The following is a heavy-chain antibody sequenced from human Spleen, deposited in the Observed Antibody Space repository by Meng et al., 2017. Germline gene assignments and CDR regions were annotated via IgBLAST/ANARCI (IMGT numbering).Heavy chain of an antibody. Sequence: EVQLVESGGGLVKPGGSLRLSCAASGFTFSSYSMNWVRQAPGKGLEWVSSISGSGSYIYYADSLKGRFTISRDNAKNSLDLQMNSLTAEDTAVYYCSRDMGIVVAGIPEAWGQGTLVTVSS. CDR1: GFTFSSYS. CDR2: ISGSGSYI. V-gene: IGHV3-21*01. J-gene: IGHJ5*02. D-gene: IGHD6-19*01. CDR3: SRDMGIVVAGIPEA.